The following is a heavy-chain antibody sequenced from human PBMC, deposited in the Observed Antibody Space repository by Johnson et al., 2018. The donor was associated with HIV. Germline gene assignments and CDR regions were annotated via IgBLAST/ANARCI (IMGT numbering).Heavy chain of an antibody. CDR2: IKHDESEK. V-gene: IGHV3-7*04. CDR1: EFTFSSYW. CDR3: ASDSSGWYGSAFDI. J-gene: IGHJ3*02. Sequence: VQLVESGGGLVQPGRSLRLSCTASEFTFSSYWMSWVRQAPGKGLEWVANIKHDESEKYYADSVKGRFTISRDNSKNTLYLQMNSLRAEETAVYYCASDSSGWYGSAFDIWGQGTMVTVSS. D-gene: IGHD6-13*01.